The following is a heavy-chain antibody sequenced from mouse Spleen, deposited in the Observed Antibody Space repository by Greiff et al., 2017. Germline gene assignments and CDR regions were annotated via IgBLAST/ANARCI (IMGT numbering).Heavy chain of an antibody. CDR3: ARRDYYGSSSFAY. CDR1: GFTFSDYG. Sequence: EVKLVESGGGLVKPGGSLKLSCAASGFTFSDYGMHWVRQAPAKGLEWVAYISSGSSTIYYADTVKGRFTISRDNAKNTLFLQMTSLRSEDTAMYYCARRDYYGSSSFAYWGQGTLVTVSA. CDR2: ISSGSSTI. D-gene: IGHD1-1*01. J-gene: IGHJ3*01. V-gene: IGHV5-17*01.